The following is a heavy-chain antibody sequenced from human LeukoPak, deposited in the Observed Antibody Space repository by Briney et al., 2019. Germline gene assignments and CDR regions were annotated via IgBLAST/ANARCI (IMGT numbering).Heavy chain of an antibody. J-gene: IGHJ4*02. D-gene: IGHD3-22*01. CDR3: AKDSVFDYYDSSGYFHY. V-gene: IGHV3-23*01. Sequence: PGGSLRLSCAASGFTFSSYAMSWVRQAPGKGLEWVSAISGSGGSTYYADSVKGRFTISRDNSKNTLYLQMNSLRAEDTAVYYCAKDSVFDYYDSSGYFHYWGQGTLVTVSS. CDR1: GFTFSSYA. CDR2: ISGSGGST.